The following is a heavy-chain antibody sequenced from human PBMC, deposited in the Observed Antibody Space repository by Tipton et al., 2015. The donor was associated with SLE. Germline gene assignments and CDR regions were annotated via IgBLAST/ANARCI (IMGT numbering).Heavy chain of an antibody. V-gene: IGHV4-61*02. CDR3: ARGLIVARFDY. D-gene: IGHD6-6*01. CDR1: GGSISSGSYY. CDR2: IYTSGST. Sequence: TLSLTCTVSGGSISSGSYYWSWIRQPAGKGLEWIGRIYTSGSTNYNPSLKSRVPISVDTSKNQFPLKLSSVTAADTAVYYCARGLIVARFDYWGQRSLVTVSS. J-gene: IGHJ4*02.